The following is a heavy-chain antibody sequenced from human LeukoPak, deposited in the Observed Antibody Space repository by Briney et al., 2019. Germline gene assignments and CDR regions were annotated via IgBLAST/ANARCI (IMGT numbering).Heavy chain of an antibody. CDR3: AKYLSRAFDP. CDR1: GFTFRSYW. Sequence: QPGESLRLSCAASGFTFRSYWMSWVRQAPGKGLEWLGHINQEASRTDHADSVKGRFTISRDNSRNLLYLHMSSLRAEDTAVYYCAKYLSRAFDPWGQGILVSVSS. CDR2: INQEASRT. V-gene: IGHV3-7*01. D-gene: IGHD2/OR15-2a*01. J-gene: IGHJ5*02.